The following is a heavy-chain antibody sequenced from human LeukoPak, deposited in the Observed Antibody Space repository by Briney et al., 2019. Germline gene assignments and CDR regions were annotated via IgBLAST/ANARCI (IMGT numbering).Heavy chain of an antibody. J-gene: IGHJ6*02. Sequence: GGSLRLSCAASGFTFSSYAMSWVRQAPGKGLEWVSAISGSGGSTYYADSVKGRFTISRDNSKNTLYLQMNSLRAEDTAVYYCAKRNSRGLYYYYGMDVWGQGTTVTVSS. CDR1: GFTFSSYA. D-gene: IGHD2-21*01. CDR3: AKRNSRGLYYYYGMDV. V-gene: IGHV3-23*01. CDR2: ISGSGGST.